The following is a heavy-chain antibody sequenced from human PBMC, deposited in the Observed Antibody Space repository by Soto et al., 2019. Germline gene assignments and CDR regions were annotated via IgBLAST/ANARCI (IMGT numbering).Heavy chain of an antibody. CDR2: IIPIFGTA. Sequence: VASVKVSCKASGGTFSSYAISWVRQAPGQGLEWMGGIIPIFGTANYAQKFQGRVTITADESTSTAYMELSSLRSEDTAVYYCARDLGCGRDCYYIDYWGPVTLATVSS. D-gene: IGHD2-21*02. CDR3: ARDLGCGRDCYYIDY. J-gene: IGHJ4*02. CDR1: GGTFSSYA. V-gene: IGHV1-69*13.